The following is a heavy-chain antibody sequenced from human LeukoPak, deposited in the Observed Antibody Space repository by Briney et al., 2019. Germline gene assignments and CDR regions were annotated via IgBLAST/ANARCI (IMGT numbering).Heavy chain of an antibody. CDR2: IKQDGSEQ. CDR1: GFTFSSYW. D-gene: IGHD6-19*01. J-gene: IGHJ4*02. CDR3: ARDSGAGSGAIDY. Sequence: GGSLRLSCAASGFTFSSYWMSWVRHAPGKGLEWVANIKQDGSEQYYVDSVKGRFTISRDNAKNSLYLQMNSLRAEDTAVYYCARDSGAGSGAIDYWGQGTLVTVSS. V-gene: IGHV3-7*01.